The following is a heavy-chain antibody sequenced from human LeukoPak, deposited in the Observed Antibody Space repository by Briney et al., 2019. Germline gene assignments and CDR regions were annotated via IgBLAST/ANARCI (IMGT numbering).Heavy chain of an antibody. CDR2: VYANGIT. D-gene: IGHD3-22*01. J-gene: IGHJ2*01. V-gene: IGHV4-4*08. Sequence: SETLSLTCTVSGGSIFNYYWHWIRQSPGRGLEWVGYVYANGITAYNPSLRSRGSMSIDTSRSQFSLRLTSVTAADTATYYCARRVYYDTSGYHPTAGYFDLWGRGTLVSVSS. CDR1: GGSIFNYY. CDR3: ARRVYYDTSGYHPTAGYFDL.